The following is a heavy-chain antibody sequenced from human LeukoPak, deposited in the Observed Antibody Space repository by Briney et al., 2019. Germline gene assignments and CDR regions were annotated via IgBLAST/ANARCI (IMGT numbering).Heavy chain of an antibody. V-gene: IGHV4-59*01. Sequence: SETLSLTCTFSGGSISSDHWNWIRQPPGKGLEWIGCIYYSGSTYYNPSLKSRVTISVDMSKSQFSLRLTSVTAADTAVYYCARKNDFDIWGQGTLVTVCS. D-gene: IGHD2/OR15-2a*01. CDR1: GGSISSDH. J-gene: IGHJ3*02. CDR2: IYYSGST. CDR3: ARKNDFDI.